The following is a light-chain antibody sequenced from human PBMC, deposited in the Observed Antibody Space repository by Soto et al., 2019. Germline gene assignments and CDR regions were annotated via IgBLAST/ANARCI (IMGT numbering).Light chain of an antibody. CDR2: GAS. Sequence: RTQSHVSKSMSPGARATISCRASQSVSSNLAWYQQKPGQAPRILIYGASTRATDIPVRFSGSGSWTELTLTISSLKSEDVAVYCCQQYNDWPRPFGQGTKVDIK. CDR3: QQYNDWPRP. V-gene: IGKV3-15*01. CDR1: QSVSSN. J-gene: IGKJ1*01.